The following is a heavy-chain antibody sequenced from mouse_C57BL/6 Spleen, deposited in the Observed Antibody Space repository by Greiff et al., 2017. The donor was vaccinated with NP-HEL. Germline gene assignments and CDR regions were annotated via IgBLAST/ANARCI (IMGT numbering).Heavy chain of an antibody. CDR1: GYTFTSYW. D-gene: IGHD1-1*01. V-gene: IGHV1-50*01. Sequence: GAELVKPGASVKLSCKASGYTFTSYWMQWVKQRPGQGLEWIGEIDPSDSYTNYNQKFKGKATLTVDTSSSTAYMQLSSLTSEDSAVYYCARGGSSYDYWGQGTTLTVSS. CDR3: ARGGSSYDY. CDR2: IDPSDSYT. J-gene: IGHJ2*01.